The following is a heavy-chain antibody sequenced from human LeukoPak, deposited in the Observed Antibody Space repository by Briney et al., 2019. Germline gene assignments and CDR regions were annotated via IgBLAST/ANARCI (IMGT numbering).Heavy chain of an antibody. J-gene: IGHJ5*02. CDR2: TYHSGST. D-gene: IGHD6-13*01. CDR1: GGSISSGGYS. V-gene: IGHV4-30-2*01. Sequence: PSETLSLTCTVSGGSISSGGYSWSWIRQPPGKGLEWIGYTYHSGSTYYNPSLKSRVTISVDRSKNQFSLKLSSVTAADTAVYYCARGSADPAFWFDPWGQGTLVTVSS. CDR3: ARGSADPAFWFDP.